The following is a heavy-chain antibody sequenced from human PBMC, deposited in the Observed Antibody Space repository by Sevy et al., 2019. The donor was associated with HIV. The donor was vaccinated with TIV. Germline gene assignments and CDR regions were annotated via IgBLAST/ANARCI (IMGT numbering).Heavy chain of an antibody. CDR1: GYTFIGYY. D-gene: IGHD3-16*01. J-gene: IGHJ4*02. CDR3: TTGDYTDFAY. V-gene: IGHV1-2*02. Sequence: ASVKVSCKASGYTFIGYYIHWARQAPGHGLEWMGWINPNSGGTMYAEKFQGRVTMTRDTSITTSYLELSSLRSDDTAVYFCTTGDYTDFAYWGQGTLVTVSS. CDR2: INPNSGGT.